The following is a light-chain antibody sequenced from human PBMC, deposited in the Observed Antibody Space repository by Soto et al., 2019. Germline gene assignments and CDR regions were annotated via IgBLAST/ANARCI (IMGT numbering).Light chain of an antibody. V-gene: IGLV2-14*01. CDR3: SSYTSSSTLGV. CDR1: SSYVGGYNY. CDR2: DVS. Sequence: QSVLTQPASVSGSPGQSITISCTGTSSYVGGYNYVSWYQQHPGKAPKLMIYDVSNRPSGVSNRFSGSKSGNTASLTISGLQAEDEADYYCSSYTSSSTLGVFGTGTKVT. J-gene: IGLJ1*01.